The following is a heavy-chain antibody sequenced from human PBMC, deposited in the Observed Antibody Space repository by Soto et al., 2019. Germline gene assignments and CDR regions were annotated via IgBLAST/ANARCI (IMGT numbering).Heavy chain of an antibody. CDR2: MYDSGST. CDR3: ARSMAY. D-gene: IGHD6-6*01. CDR1: GGSISSYY. V-gene: IGHV4-4*09. Sequence: SETLSLTCTVSGGSISSYYWSWIRQPPGKGLEWIGYMYDSGSTRYNPSLSSRVTISVDTSKNQFSLKLRSVTAADTAVYYCARSMAYWGQGTLVTV. J-gene: IGHJ4*02.